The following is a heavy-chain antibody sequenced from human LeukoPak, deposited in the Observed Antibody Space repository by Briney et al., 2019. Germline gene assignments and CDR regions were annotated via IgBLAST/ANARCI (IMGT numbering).Heavy chain of an antibody. CDR1: GLSFSSFA. CDR3: AKASWVSSTDAVR. Sequence: GGSLRLSCAASGLSFSSFAMSWVRQGPARGLEWVSSIRGNGETFYVDSVKGRFTLSSDSSRNTVYFQLNNLRVEDTAIYYCAKASWVSSTDAVRWGQGTLVTVSS. D-gene: IGHD3-16*01. CDR2: IRGNGET. J-gene: IGHJ4*02. V-gene: IGHV3-23*01.